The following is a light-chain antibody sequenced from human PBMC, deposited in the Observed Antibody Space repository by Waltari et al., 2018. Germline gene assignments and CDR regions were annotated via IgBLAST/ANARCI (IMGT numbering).Light chain of an antibody. CDR1: SCHISNI. CDR3: ETGGHGTWV. V-gene: IGLV4-69*01. Sequence: QLVLTQSPSASASLGASVKLTCTLSSCHISNIIAWLQQQPGKGPRYLMKVNSDGSHRKGDEIPDRFSGSSSGAERYLTISSLQSEDEADYYCETGGHGTWVFGGGTKLTVL. CDR2: VNSDGSH. J-gene: IGLJ3*02.